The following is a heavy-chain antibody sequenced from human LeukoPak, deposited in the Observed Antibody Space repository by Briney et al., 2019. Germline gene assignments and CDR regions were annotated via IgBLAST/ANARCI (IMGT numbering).Heavy chain of an antibody. CDR3: AREEGRYGSDWFDP. Sequence: ASVKVSCKASGGTFSSYAISWVRQAPGQGLEWMGGIIPIFGTANYAQKFQGRVTITADESTSTGYMELSSLRSEDTAVYYCAREEGRYGSDWFDPWGQGTLVTVSS. J-gene: IGHJ5*02. V-gene: IGHV1-69*13. D-gene: IGHD1-26*01. CDR1: GGTFSSYA. CDR2: IIPIFGTA.